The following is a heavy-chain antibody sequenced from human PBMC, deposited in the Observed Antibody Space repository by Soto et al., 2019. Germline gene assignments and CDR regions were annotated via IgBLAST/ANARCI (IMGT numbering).Heavy chain of an antibody. CDR2: INPSGGST. D-gene: IGHD3-22*01. CDR3: ARDSRRQDSSGYLYSYDY. J-gene: IGHJ4*02. V-gene: IGHV1-46*01. Sequence: GASVKVSCKASGYTFTSYYMHWVRQAPGQGLEWMGIINPSGGSTSYAQKFQGRVTMTRDTSTSTVYMELSSLRSEDTAVYYCARDSRRQDSSGYLYSYDYWGQGTLVTVSS. CDR1: GYTFTSYY.